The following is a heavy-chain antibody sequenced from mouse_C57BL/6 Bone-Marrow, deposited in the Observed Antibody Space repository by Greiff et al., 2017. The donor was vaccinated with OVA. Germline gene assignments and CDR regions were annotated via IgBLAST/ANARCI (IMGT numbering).Heavy chain of an antibody. CDR3: AKNYYGSSYWYFDV. V-gene: IGHV1-31*01. CDR1: GYSFTGYY. J-gene: IGHJ1*03. D-gene: IGHD1-1*01. CDR2: IYPYNGVS. Sequence: EVQLQQSGPELVKPGASVKISCKASGYSFTGYYMHWVKQSHGNILDWIGYIYPYNGVSSYNQKFKGKATLTVDKSSSTAYMELRSLTSEDSAVDYCAKNYYGSSYWYFDVWGTGTTVTVSS.